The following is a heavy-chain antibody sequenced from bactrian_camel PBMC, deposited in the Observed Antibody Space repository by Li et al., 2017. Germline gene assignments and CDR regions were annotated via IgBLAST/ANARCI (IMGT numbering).Heavy chain of an antibody. CDR3: AADLLRSCRRDTWTAEHFAY. CDR2: ITSGGART. V-gene: IGHV3-3*01. J-gene: IGHJ6*01. CDR1: GRTYVKWC. Sequence: QVQLVESGGGSVHAGGSLRLSCEGSGRTYVKWCMAWFRQAPGKEREGVASITSGGARTAYADSVKGRLTISRDNVKKMLYLQMNNLKPEDTAMYYCAADLLRSCRRDTWTAEHFAYWGQGTQVTVS.